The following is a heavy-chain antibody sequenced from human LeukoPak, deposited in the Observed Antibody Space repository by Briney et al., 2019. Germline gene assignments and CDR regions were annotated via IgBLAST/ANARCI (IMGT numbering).Heavy chain of an antibody. V-gene: IGHV3-7*01. Sequence: PGGSLRLFCAASGFTFSSYWMSWVRQAPGKGLEWVANIKQDGSEKYYVDSVKGRFTISRDNAKNSLYLQMNSLRAEDTAVYYCARDLPRDIVVVPAAFRTNMDVWGKGTAVTVSS. D-gene: IGHD2-2*01. J-gene: IGHJ6*03. CDR1: GFTFSSYW. CDR3: ARDLPRDIVVVPAAFRTNMDV. CDR2: IKQDGSEK.